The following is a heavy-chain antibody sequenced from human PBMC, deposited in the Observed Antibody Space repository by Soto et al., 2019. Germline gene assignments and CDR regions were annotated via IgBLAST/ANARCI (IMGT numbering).Heavy chain of an antibody. CDR3: ARARRSVWYFDL. J-gene: IGHJ2*01. Sequence: GGSLRLSCAASGFTFSSYSMNWVRPAPGKGLEWVSYISSSSSTIYYADSVKGRFTIFRDNAKNSLYLQMNSLRAEDTAVYYCARARRSVWYFDLWGRATLVT. V-gene: IGHV3-48*01. CDR1: GFTFSSYS. CDR2: ISSSSSTI.